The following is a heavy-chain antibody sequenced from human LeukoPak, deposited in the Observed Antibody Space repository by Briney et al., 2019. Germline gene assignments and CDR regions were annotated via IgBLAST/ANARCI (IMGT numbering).Heavy chain of an antibody. V-gene: IGHV1-69*04. CDR1: GGTFSSYA. CDR2: IIPILGIA. CDR3: ARTYPLWFGESFDY. Sequence: ASVKVSCKASGGTFSSYAISWLRQAPGQGLEWMGRIIPILGIANYAQKFQGRVTITADKSTSTAYMELSSLRSEDTAVYYCARTYPLWFGESFDYWGQGTLVTVSS. J-gene: IGHJ4*02. D-gene: IGHD3-10*01.